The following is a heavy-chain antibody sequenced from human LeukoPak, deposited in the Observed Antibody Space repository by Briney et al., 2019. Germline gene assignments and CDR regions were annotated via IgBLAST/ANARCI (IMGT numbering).Heavy chain of an antibody. Sequence: ASVKVSCKASGYTFTSYGISWVRQAPGQGLEWMGWINPNSGGTNYAQKFQGRVTMTRDTSISTAYMELSRLRSDDTAVYYCARVAVYSYAYDYWGQGTLVTVSS. CDR3: ARVAVYSYAYDY. V-gene: IGHV1-2*02. CDR1: GYTFTSYG. J-gene: IGHJ4*02. D-gene: IGHD5-18*01. CDR2: INPNSGGT.